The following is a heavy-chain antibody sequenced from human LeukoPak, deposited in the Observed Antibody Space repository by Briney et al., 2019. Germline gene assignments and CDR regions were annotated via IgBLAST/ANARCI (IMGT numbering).Heavy chain of an antibody. CDR3: ARSDWFDP. D-gene: IGHD3-3*01. J-gene: IGHJ5*02. Sequence: GGSLRLSCAASGFTFSSYEMNWVRQAPGKGLEWVSYISSSGNTIYYADSVKGRFTISRDNAKNTLYLQMKSLRAEDPAVYYCARSDWFDPWGQGTLVTVSS. V-gene: IGHV3-48*03. CDR2: ISSSGNTI. CDR1: GFTFSSYE.